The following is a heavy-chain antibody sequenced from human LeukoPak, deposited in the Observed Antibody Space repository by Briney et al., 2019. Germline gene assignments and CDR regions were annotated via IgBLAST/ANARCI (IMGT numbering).Heavy chain of an antibody. D-gene: IGHD3-16*02. Sequence: EASVKVSCKASGYTFTGYYMHWVRQAPGQGLEWMGWINRNSGGTKYAQNFQGRVTMTRDTSIGTSYMELSTLQSDDTAVYYCATPWGCSRPDCPFLHWGLGTLVTVSS. V-gene: IGHV1-2*02. CDR1: GYTFTGYY. J-gene: IGHJ4*02. CDR2: INRNSGGT. CDR3: ATPWGCSRPDCPFLH.